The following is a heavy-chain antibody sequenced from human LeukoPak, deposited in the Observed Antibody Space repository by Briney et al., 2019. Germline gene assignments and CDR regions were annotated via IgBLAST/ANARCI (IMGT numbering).Heavy chain of an antibody. D-gene: IGHD6-13*01. V-gene: IGHV1-18*01. J-gene: IGHJ4*02. Sequence: ASVKVSCKASGYTFTSYGISWVRQAPGQGLEWMGWISAFNGNTNYAHKLQGRVTMTTDTSTSTAYMELRSLRSDDTAVYYCARDGGSSWYETSDYWGQGTLVTVSS. CDR2: ISAFNGNT. CDR1: GYTFTSYG. CDR3: ARDGGSSWYETSDY.